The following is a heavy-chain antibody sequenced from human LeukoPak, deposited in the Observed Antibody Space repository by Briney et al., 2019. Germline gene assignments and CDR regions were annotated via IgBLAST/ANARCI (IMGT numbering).Heavy chain of an antibody. CDR2: IYYSGST. D-gene: IGHD1-26*01. Sequence: SETLSLTCTVSGGSISSYYWSWLRQPPGKGLEWIGYIYYSGSTNYNPSLKSRVTISVDTSKNQFSLKLSSVTAADTAVYYCAREVVGAKNDAFDIWGQGTMVTVSS. V-gene: IGHV4-59*01. J-gene: IGHJ3*02. CDR3: AREVVGAKNDAFDI. CDR1: GGSISSYY.